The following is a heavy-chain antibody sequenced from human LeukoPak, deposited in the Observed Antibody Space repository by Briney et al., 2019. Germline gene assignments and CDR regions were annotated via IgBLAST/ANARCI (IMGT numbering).Heavy chain of an antibody. CDR3: ARGSYDSSGYYTGENAFDI. D-gene: IGHD3-22*01. J-gene: IGHJ3*02. CDR1: GGSISSGHYY. Sequence: SETLSLTCTVSGGSISSGHYYWTWIRQPAGKGLEWIGRIYSSGSTNYNPSLKSRVTMSVDTSKNQFSLKLSSVTAADTAVYYCARGSYDSSGYYTGENAFDIWGQGTMVTVSS. CDR2: IYSSGST. V-gene: IGHV4-61*02.